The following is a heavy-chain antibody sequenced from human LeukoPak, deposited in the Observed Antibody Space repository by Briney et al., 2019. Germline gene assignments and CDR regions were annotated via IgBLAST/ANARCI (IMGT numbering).Heavy chain of an antibody. CDR3: ARDRGEGYYFDY. D-gene: IGHD3-10*01. V-gene: IGHV1-46*01. J-gene: IGHJ4*02. Sequence: ASVTVSCKASGGTFSSYAISWVRQAPGQGLEWMGGINPSGGSTSYAQKFQGRLTMTRDTSTSTVYMELSSLRSEDTAVYYCARDRGEGYYFDYWGQGTLVTVSS. CDR2: INPSGGST. CDR1: GGTFSSYA.